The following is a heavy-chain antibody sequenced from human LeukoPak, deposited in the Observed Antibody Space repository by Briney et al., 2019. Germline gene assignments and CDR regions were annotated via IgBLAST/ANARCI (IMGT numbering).Heavy chain of an antibody. CDR3: ARGPYSKIFGG. Sequence: PGGSLRLSCAASGLTVNNNYMSWVRQAPGRGLQWVSLITGGDDTYYADTVKGRFTISRDNSKSTLYLKMNSLRPDDTAVYYCARGPYSKIFGGWGQGTLVTVSS. J-gene: IGHJ4*02. CDR1: GLTVNNNY. D-gene: IGHD3-3*01. V-gene: IGHV3-66*02. CDR2: ITGGDDT.